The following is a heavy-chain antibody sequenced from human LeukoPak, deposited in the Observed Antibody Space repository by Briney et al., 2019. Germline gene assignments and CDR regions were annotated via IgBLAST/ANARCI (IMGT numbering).Heavy chain of an antibody. V-gene: IGHV4-39*01. CDR2: IYYSGST. J-gene: IGHJ5*02. Sequence: PSETLSLTCAVSGASITSTNYYWGWIRQPPGRGLEWIGTIYYSGSTHYNPSLKSRVTMSLDTSKNQLSLKLSSVTAADSAVYYCARHNADSDSWYWFDPWGQGNLVTVSS. CDR3: ARHNADSDSWYWFDP. CDR1: GASITSTNYY. D-gene: IGHD6-13*01.